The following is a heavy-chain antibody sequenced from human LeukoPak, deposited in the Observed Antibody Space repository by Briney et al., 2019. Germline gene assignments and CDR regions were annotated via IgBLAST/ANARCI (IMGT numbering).Heavy chain of an antibody. J-gene: IGHJ4*02. V-gene: IGHV3-30-3*01. CDR3: AKAAAAPGFDF. CDR2: ISYDGSNK. Sequence: GGSLRLSCAASGFTFSTYAMHWVRQAPGKGLEWVAVISYDGSNKYYADSVKGRFTISRDNSKNTLYLQMNSLRAEDTALYYCAKAAAAPGFDFWGQGTLVTVSS. CDR1: GFTFSTYA. D-gene: IGHD6-13*01.